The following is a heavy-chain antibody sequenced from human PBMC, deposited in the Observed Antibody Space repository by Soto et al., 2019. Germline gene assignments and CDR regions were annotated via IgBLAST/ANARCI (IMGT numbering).Heavy chain of an antibody. CDR1: GFTFSNYA. Sequence: GGSLRLSCAASGFTFSNYAMNWVRQAPGKGLEWVALISHDGTNKYYADSVKGRFTISRDNSKNTLYLQMNSLRTEDTAVYYCAKGGRPTWIQVWSAIDYWGQGTLVTVSS. D-gene: IGHD5-18*01. V-gene: IGHV3-30*18. CDR3: AKGGRPTWIQVWSAIDY. CDR2: ISHDGTNK. J-gene: IGHJ4*02.